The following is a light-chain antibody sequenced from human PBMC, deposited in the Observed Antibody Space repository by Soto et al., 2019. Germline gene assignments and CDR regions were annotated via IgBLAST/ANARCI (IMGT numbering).Light chain of an antibody. CDR1: SSDVGGYNY. CDR2: DVS. J-gene: IGLJ1*01. V-gene: IGLV2-14*01. CDR3: SSYTNRGTLDI. Sequence: QSALTQPASVSGSPGQSITISCTGTSSDVGGYNYVSWYQQHPGKAPKLMIYDVSDRPSGVSNHFSGSKSGNTASLTISGLQAEDEADYYCSSYTNRGTLDIFGTGTKLTVL.